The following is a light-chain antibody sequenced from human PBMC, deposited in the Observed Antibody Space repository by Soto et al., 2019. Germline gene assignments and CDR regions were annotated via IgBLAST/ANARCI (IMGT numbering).Light chain of an antibody. J-gene: IGKJ1*01. V-gene: IGKV1-33*01. CDR3: QQYDSYSSGP. Sequence: DIQMTQSPSSLPASVGDKVTITCQASQDINKYLNWYQQKPGKAPKLLIFDASNLETGVPSRFSGSGSGTEFTLTISNLQPDDFATYYCQQYDSYSSGPFGQGTKVDIK. CDR1: QDINKY. CDR2: DAS.